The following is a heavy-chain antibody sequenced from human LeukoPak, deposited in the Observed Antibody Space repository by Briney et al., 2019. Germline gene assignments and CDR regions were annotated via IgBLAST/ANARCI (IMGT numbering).Heavy chain of an antibody. CDR3: VSELYFSDSSGL. CDR2: ITRSSSSI. V-gene: IGHV3-21*03. Sequence: GGSLRLSCASSGFSFSTYSMSWVRQAPGKGLEWVSAITRSSSSIYYADSVKGRFTISRDNAKKSVYLQMNSLRAEDPAVYYCVSELYFSDSSGLWGPGTMVTVSS. J-gene: IGHJ3*01. D-gene: IGHD3-22*01. CDR1: GFSFSTYS.